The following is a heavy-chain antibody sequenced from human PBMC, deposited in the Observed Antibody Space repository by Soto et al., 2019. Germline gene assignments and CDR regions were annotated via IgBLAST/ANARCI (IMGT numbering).Heavy chain of an antibody. CDR3: ARELSRHILVVTATTNMDV. J-gene: IGHJ6*02. CDR1: GGSFSGYY. CDR2: INHSGST. D-gene: IGHD2-21*02. V-gene: IGHV4-34*01. Sequence: SETLSLTCAVYGGSFSGYYWSWIRQPPGKGLEWIGEINHSGSTNYNPSLKSRVTISVDTSKNQFSLKLSSVTAADTAVYYCARELSRHILVVTATTNMDVWGQGTTVTVSS.